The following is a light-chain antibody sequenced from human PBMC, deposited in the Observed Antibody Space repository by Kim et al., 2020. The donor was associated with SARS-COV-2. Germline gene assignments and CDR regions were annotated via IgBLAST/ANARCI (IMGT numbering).Light chain of an antibody. J-gene: IGLJ1*01. CDR3: QAWDSSTPV. Sequence: SYELTQPPSVSVSPGQTASITCSGDKLGDKYACWYRQKPGQSPVLVIYQDSKRPSGIPERFSGSNSGNTATLTISGTQAMDEADYYCQAWDSSTPVFGTGTKVTVL. CDR1: KLGDKY. V-gene: IGLV3-1*01. CDR2: QDS.